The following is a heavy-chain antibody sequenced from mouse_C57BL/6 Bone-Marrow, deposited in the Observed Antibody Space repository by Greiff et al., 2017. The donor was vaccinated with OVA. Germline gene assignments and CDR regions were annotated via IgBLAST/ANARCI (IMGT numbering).Heavy chain of an antibody. D-gene: IGHD2-1*01. CDR1: GYTFTDYY. J-gene: IGHJ2*01. Sequence: VQLQQSGPVLVKPGASVKMSCKASGYTFTDYYMNWVKQSHGKSLEWIGVINPYNGGTSYNQKFKGKATLTVDKSSCTAYMELNSLTSEDSAVYYCAREDYYGNFDYWGQGTTLTVSS. V-gene: IGHV1-19*01. CDR3: AREDYYGNFDY. CDR2: INPYNGGT.